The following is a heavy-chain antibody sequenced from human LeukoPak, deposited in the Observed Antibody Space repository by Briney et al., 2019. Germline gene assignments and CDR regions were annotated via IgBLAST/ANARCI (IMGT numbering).Heavy chain of an antibody. J-gene: IGHJ4*02. CDR1: GFSFSNSY. CDR3: ASSYDSSGYAFDY. D-gene: IGHD3-22*01. V-gene: IGHV3-11*04. CDR2: ISSSTGTII. Sequence: GGSLRLSCAASGFSFSNSYMSWIRQAPGKGLEWISYISSSTGTIIHYADSVQGRFTISRDNARNSLYLQMNSLRAEDTAVYYCASSYDSSGYAFDYWGQGTLVTVSS.